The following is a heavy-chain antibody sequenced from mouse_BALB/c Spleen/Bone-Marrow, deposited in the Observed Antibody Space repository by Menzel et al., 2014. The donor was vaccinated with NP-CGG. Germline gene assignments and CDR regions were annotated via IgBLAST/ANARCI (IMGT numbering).Heavy chain of an antibody. CDR1: GFNIKDTY. D-gene: IGHD4-1*01. J-gene: IGHJ4*01. Sequence: EVKLVESGAELVKPGASVKLSCTASGFNIKDTYMHWVKQRPEQGLEWIGRIDPANGNTKYDPKFQGKATITADTSSNRAYLQLSSLTSDDTAVYYCARWEYYAMGYWGQGTSVTVSS. CDR2: IDPANGNT. V-gene: IGHV14-3*02. CDR3: ARWEYYAMGY.